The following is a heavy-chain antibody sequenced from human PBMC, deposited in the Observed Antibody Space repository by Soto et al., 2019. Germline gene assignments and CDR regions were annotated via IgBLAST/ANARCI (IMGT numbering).Heavy chain of an antibody. V-gene: IGHV1-2*04. J-gene: IGHJ3*02. CDR2: INPNSGGT. CDR1: GYTFTGYY. D-gene: IGHD7-27*01. CDR3: ARGRLGRLLRAFDI. Sequence: QVQLVQSGAEVKKPGASVKVSCKASGYTFTGYYMHWVRQAPGQGLEWMGWINPNSGGTNYAQKCQGWVTMTRDTSISTAYMELGRLRSDDTAVYYCARGRLGRLLRAFDIWGQGTMVTVSS.